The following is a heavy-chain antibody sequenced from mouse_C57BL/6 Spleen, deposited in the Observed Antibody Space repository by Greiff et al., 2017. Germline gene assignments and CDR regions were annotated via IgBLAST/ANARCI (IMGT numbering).Heavy chain of an antibody. D-gene: IGHD2-4*01. CDR3: AKRGDYDAPWYFDV. CDR2: IWGDGST. CDR1: GFSLTSYG. J-gene: IGHJ1*03. V-gene: IGHV2-3*01. Sequence: VQLQQSGPGLVAPSQSLSITCTVSGFSLTSYGVSWVRQPPGKGLAWLGVIWGDGSTNYHSALISRLSISKDNSKSQVFLKLNSLRTDDTATYYWAKRGDYDAPWYFDVWGTGTTVAVSS.